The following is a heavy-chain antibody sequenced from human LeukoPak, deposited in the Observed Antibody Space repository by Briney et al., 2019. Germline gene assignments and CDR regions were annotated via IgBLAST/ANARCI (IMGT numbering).Heavy chain of an antibody. CDR1: GGTFSSYA. CDR3: ASPYLGSVAGFQH. V-gene: IGHV1-69*05. J-gene: IGHJ1*01. D-gene: IGHD6-19*01. CDR2: IIPIFGTA. Sequence: SVKVSCKASGGTFSSYAISWVRQAPGQGFEWMGGIIPIFGTANYAQKFQGRVTITTDESTSTAYMELSSLRSEDTAVYYCASPYLGSVAGFQHWGQGTLVTVSS.